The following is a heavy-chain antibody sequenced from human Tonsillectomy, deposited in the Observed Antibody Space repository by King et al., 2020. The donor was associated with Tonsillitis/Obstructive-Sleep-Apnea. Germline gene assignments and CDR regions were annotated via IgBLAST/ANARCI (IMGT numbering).Heavy chain of an antibody. J-gene: IGHJ3*02. CDR2: INTDTGNP. D-gene: IGHD2-2*01. Sequence: VQLVESGSELRKPGASVKVSCKASGYSFNNYAMNWVRQAPGQGPEWMGWINTDTGNPTYAQGFTGRFVFSLDTSISTAYLQISSLKAEDTAVYYCARKGVAVVGWGGAFDIWGQGTMVTVSS. CDR3: ARKGVAVVGWGGAFDI. V-gene: IGHV7-4-1*02. CDR1: GYSFNNYA.